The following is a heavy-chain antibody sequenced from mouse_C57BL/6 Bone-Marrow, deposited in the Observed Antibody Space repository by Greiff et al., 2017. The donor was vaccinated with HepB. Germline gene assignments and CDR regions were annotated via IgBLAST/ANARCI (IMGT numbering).Heavy chain of an antibody. CDR2: IDPANGNT. V-gene: IGHV14-3*01. CDR1: GFNIKNTY. J-gene: IGHJ1*03. Sequence: DVQLQQSVAELVRPGASVKLSCTASGFNIKNTYMHWVKQRPEQGLEWIGRIDPANGNTKYAPKFQGKATITADTSSNTAYLQHSSLTSEDTAIYYCAIYYYGSSFYWYFDVWGTGTTVTVSS. D-gene: IGHD1-1*01. CDR3: AIYYYGSSFYWYFDV.